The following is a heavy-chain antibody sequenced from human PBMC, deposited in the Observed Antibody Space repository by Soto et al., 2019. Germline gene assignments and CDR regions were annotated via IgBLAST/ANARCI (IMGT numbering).Heavy chain of an antibody. V-gene: IGHV3-48*01. Sequence: EVQLVESGGGLVQPGGSLRLSCAASGFTFSSYSMNWVRQAPGKGLEWVSYISSSSSTIYYADSVKGRFTISRDNAXNSRYLQMNSLRAEDTAVYYCARDSSGWYVLPIDYWGQGTLVTVSS. D-gene: IGHD6-19*01. CDR1: GFTFSSYS. J-gene: IGHJ4*02. CDR3: ARDSSGWYVLPIDY. CDR2: ISSSSSTI.